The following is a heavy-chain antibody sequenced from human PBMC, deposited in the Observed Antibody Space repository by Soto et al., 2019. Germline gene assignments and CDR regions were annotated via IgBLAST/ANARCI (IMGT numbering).Heavy chain of an antibody. V-gene: IGHV3-30*03. CDR3: ARASKRAPHYDILTGYYYDY. Sequence: GGSLRLSCAASGFTFSSYGMHWVRQAPGKGLEWVAVVSYDGSNKYYADSVKGRFTISRDNSKDTLYLQMNSLRAEDTAVYYCARASKRAPHYDILTGYYYDYWGQGTLVTVSS. CDR2: VSYDGSNK. D-gene: IGHD3-9*01. CDR1: GFTFSSYG. J-gene: IGHJ4*02.